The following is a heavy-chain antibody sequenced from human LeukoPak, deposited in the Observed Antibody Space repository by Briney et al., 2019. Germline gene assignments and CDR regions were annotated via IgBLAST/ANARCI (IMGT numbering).Heavy chain of an antibody. Sequence: PGGSLRLSCAASGFTFRNFAMGWVRQAPGKGLEWVSFISDGGGRTYYADFVKGRFTISRDNSKTTLYLQMDSLRADDTAVFYCAKGIYGSSRYPFDYWGQGTLVTVSS. CDR1: GFTFRNFA. D-gene: IGHD6-19*01. CDR3: AKGIYGSSRYPFDY. CDR2: ISDGGGRT. J-gene: IGHJ4*02. V-gene: IGHV3-23*01.